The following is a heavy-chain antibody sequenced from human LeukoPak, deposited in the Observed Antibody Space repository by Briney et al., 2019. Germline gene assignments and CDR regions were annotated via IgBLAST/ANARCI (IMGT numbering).Heavy chain of an antibody. Sequence: ASVKVSCKASGYAFTNHYMHWVRQAPGQGLEWMGWISAYNGNTNYAQKLQGRVTMTTDTSTSTAYMELRSLRSDDTAVYYCARSSEWERHFDYWGQGTLVTVSS. CDR1: GYAFTNHY. J-gene: IGHJ4*02. CDR2: ISAYNGNT. V-gene: IGHV1-18*04. D-gene: IGHD1-26*01. CDR3: ARSSEWERHFDY.